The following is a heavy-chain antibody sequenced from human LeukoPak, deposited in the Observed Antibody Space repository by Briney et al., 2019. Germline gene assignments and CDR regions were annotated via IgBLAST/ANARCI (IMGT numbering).Heavy chain of an antibody. D-gene: IGHD3-22*01. Sequence: AASVKVSCKVSGYTLTELSMHWVRQAPGKGLEWMGGFDPEDGETIYAQKFQGRVTMTEDTSTDTAYMELSSLRSEDTAVYYCATDKILNYYDSSGYYMGDYWGQGTLVTVSS. CDR3: ATDKILNYYDSSGYYMGDY. J-gene: IGHJ4*02. CDR2: FDPEDGET. V-gene: IGHV1-24*01. CDR1: GYTLTELS.